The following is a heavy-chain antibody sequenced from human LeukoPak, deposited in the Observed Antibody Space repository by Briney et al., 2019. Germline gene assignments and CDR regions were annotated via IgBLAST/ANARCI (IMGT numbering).Heavy chain of an antibody. CDR2: ISSNGGST. CDR3: ARDGGDSGSRHGVTDY. J-gene: IGHJ4*02. Sequence: GGSLSLSCAASGFTFSSYAMHWVRQAPGKGLEYVSAISSNGGSTYYANSVKGRFTISRDNSKNTLYLQMGSLRAEDMAVYYCARDGGDSGSRHGVTDYWGQGTLVTVSS. CDR1: GFTFSSYA. D-gene: IGHD1-26*01. V-gene: IGHV3-64*01.